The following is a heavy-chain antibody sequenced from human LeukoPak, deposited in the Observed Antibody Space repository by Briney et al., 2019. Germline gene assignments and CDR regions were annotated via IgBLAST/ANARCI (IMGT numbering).Heavy chain of an antibody. V-gene: IGHV3-23*01. J-gene: IGHJ4*02. D-gene: IGHD5-18*01. CDR1: GFTFSTYA. Sequence: QPGRSLRLSCAASGFTFSTYAMGWARQTPGKGLEWVSAISGSGDTTYYADSVKGRFTISRDNSRNTLYLQMSSLRAEDMAVYHCANLPSTKFPYGNNYGYLFKYWGQGTLVTVSS. CDR3: ANLPSTKFPYGNNYGYLFKY. CDR2: ISGSGDTT.